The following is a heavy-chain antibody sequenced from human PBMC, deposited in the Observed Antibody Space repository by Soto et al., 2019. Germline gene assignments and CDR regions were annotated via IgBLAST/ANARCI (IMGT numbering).Heavy chain of an antibody. J-gene: IGHJ6*02. CDR3: ARDVPLNYYDGTYSYYAMDV. V-gene: IGHV1-69*13. D-gene: IGHD3-16*01. CDR1: GGTFSSHS. Sequence: SVKVSCKASGGTFSSHSISWVRQAPGQGLEWMGGTIPFFKATNYAQKFQGRVTITADDATSTAYMDLYSLRSEDTAVYYCARDVPLNYYDGTYSYYAMDVWGQGTTVTVSS. CDR2: TIPFFKAT.